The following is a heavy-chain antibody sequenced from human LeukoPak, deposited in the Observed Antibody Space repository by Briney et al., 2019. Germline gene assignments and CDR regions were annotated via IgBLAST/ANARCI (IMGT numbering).Heavy chain of an antibody. CDR2: IYYSGST. CDR1: GGSISDSY. D-gene: IGHD4-17*01. CDR3: ARRIQENRMTTANNWFDP. J-gene: IGHJ5*02. V-gene: IGHV4-59*08. Sequence: SETLSLTCTVSGGSISDSYWGWIRHPPGKGLEWIGYIYYSGSTKYNPSPMSRVTISIDTSKNQFSLKLSSVSAADSAVYYCARRIQENRMTTANNWFDPWGQGTLVTVSS.